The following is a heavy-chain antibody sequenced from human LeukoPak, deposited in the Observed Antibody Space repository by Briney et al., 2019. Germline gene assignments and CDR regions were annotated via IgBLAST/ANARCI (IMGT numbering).Heavy chain of an antibody. D-gene: IGHD3-22*01. Sequence: PSETLSLTCTVSGGSISSSSYYWGWIRQPPGKGLEWIGSIYYSGSTYYNPSLKSRVTISVDTSKNQFSLKLSSVTAADTAAYYCARQLYGGYYPNYFDYWGQGTLVTVSS. J-gene: IGHJ4*02. CDR2: IYYSGST. CDR1: GGSISSSSYY. CDR3: ARQLYGGYYPNYFDY. V-gene: IGHV4-39*01.